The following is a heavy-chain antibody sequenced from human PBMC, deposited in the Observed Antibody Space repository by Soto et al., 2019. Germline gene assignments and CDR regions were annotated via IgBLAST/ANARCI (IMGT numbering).Heavy chain of an antibody. V-gene: IGHV1-24*01. Sequence: ASVKVSCKVSGYTLTELSMHWVRQAPGKGLEWMGGFDPEDGETIYAQKFQGRVTMTEDTSTDTAYMELSSLRSEDTAVYYCATVGGDIVVVPAAIQRGWFDPWGQRTLVTVSS. CDR3: ATVGGDIVVVPAAIQRGWFDP. J-gene: IGHJ5*02. D-gene: IGHD2-2*02. CDR2: FDPEDGET. CDR1: GYTLTELS.